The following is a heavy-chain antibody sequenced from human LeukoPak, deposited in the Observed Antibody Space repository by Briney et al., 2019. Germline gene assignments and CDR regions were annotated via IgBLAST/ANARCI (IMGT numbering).Heavy chain of an antibody. CDR2: ISGSGGST. CDR3: AKDHKSYYDSSGKDY. J-gene: IGHJ4*02. CDR1: GFTFSSYA. V-gene: IGHV3-23*01. Sequence: GSLRLSCAASGFTFSSYAMSWVRQAPGKGLEWVSAISGSGGSTYYADSVKGRFTISRDNSKNTLYLQMNSLRAEDTAVYYCAKDHKSYYDSSGKDYWGQGTLVTVSS. D-gene: IGHD3-22*01.